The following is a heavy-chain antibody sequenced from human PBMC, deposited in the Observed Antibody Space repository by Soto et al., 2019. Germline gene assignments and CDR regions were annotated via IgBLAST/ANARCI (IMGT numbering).Heavy chain of an antibody. Sequence: QVQLQESGPGLVKPSETLSLTCTVSGGSIRDYYWGWIRQPPGKGLEWVGYVYYTGTTKYKSSLKSRVTVSVDSSKNQFSLKLDSVTAADTAVYYRARLGGYYQAFDSWGQGTLVTVSS. CDR3: ARLGGYYQAFDS. J-gene: IGHJ4*02. CDR2: VYYTGTT. CDR1: GGSIRDYY. V-gene: IGHV4-59*08. D-gene: IGHD3-22*01.